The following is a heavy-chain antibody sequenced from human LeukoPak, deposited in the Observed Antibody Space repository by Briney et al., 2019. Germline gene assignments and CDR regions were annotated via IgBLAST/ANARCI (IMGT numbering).Heavy chain of an antibody. Sequence: GGSLRLSCAASGFMFSNYVMHWVRQAPGKGLEWVAVIAHDSSQKYYADSVKGRFTISRDNSKNTLYLQMDSLRLEDTAVYYCARDLGHSSGWFFGSWGQGTLITVSS. CDR3: ARDLGHSSGWFFGS. J-gene: IGHJ4*02. V-gene: IGHV3-30*04. CDR2: IAHDSSQK. CDR1: GFMFSNYV. D-gene: IGHD6-19*01.